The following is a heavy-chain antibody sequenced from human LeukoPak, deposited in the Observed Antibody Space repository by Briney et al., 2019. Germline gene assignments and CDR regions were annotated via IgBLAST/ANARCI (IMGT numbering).Heavy chain of an antibody. CDR3: ASGRDYGDERGAFDI. D-gene: IGHD4-17*01. CDR1: GYTFTGYY. CDR2: INPNSGGT. J-gene: IGHJ3*02. V-gene: IGHV1-2*02. Sequence: ASVKVSCKASGYTFTGYYMHWVRQAPGQGLEWMGWINPNSGGTNYAQKFQGRVTMTRDTSISTAYMELSRLTSDDTAVYYCASGRDYGDERGAFDIWGQGTMVTVSS.